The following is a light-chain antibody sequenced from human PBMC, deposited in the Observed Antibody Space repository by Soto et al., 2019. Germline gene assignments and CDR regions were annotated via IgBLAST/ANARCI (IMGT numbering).Light chain of an antibody. CDR2: GAS. Sequence: EIVLTQSPSTLSLSPGERATLSCRASQSVSSTYVAWYQQKSGQAPRLLIYGASSRATGIPDRFSGSGSGTEFTLTISRLEPEDFAVYYCQQYGSSPWTFGQGTKVDIK. CDR1: QSVSSTY. CDR3: QQYGSSPWT. J-gene: IGKJ1*01. V-gene: IGKV3-20*01.